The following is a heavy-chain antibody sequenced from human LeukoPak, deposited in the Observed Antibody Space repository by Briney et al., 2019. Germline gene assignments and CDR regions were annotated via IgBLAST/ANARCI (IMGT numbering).Heavy chain of an antibody. J-gene: IGHJ3*02. D-gene: IGHD3-10*01. V-gene: IGHV3-23*01. CDR1: GFTFRHYG. CDR2: ISGSAGST. Sequence: TGGSLRLSCAASGFTFRHYGMSWVRQAPGKGLEWVSTISGSAGSTFSADSVKGRFTISRDNSKNTLYLQMSSLRAEDTAVYYCAKDQAPLESYDAFDIWGQGTLVTVSS. CDR3: AKDQAPLESYDAFDI.